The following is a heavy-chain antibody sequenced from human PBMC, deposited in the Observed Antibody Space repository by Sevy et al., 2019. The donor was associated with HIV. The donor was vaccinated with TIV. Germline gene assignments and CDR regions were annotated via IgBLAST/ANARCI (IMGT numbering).Heavy chain of an antibody. V-gene: IGHV3-33*01. CDR2: IWYDGRTE. Sequence: GGSLRLSCVASGFTFRSFSMHWVRQAPGKGLEWVAAIWYDGRTERYADSVQGRFTISRDNSKKTLYLQVNSLRNEDTAIHYGARDAARVIVPTAGFDSWGQGTLVTVSS. J-gene: IGHJ5*01. CDR3: ARDAARVIVPTAGFDS. D-gene: IGHD1-1*01. CDR1: GFTFRSFS.